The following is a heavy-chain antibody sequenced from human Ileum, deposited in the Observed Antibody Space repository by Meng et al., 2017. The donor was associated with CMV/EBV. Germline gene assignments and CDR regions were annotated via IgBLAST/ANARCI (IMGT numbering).Heavy chain of an antibody. CDR2: IYVSGSH. CDR3: AKGTGVTDPYDY. CDR1: GCSNSRNY. Sequence: QRQLRERSPGLVKPSETRCLTCSISGCSNSRNYRSWGRRPAGKGLEWRRRIYVSGSHNDNPSLQSRVTKSVETSKNQFSLQLSSVTAADAAIDYCAKGTGVTDPYDYWGQGTLVTVSS. J-gene: IGHJ4*02. V-gene: IGHV4-4*07. D-gene: IGHD1-14*01.